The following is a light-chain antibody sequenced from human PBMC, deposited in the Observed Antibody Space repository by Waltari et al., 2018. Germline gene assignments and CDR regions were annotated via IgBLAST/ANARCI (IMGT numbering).Light chain of an antibody. V-gene: IGLV2-8*01. CDR1: TSDVGGYNY. CDR3: SSYAGSNNLV. J-gene: IGLJ2*01. Sequence: QSALTQPPSASGSPGQSVTISCTGTTSDVGGYNYVSWYQQHPGKAPKLMIYEAIKRPSGVPDRFSGSKSGSTASLTVSGLQAEDEADYYCSSYAGSNNLVFGGGTKLTVL. CDR2: EAI.